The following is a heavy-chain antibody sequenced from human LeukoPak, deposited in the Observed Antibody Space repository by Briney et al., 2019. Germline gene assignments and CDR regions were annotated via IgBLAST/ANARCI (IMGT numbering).Heavy chain of an antibody. CDR1: GLTFSCHY. CDR3: ASPSGSGSYSAFYY. V-gene: IGHV3-72*01. D-gene: IGHD1-26*01. J-gene: IGHJ4*02. CDR2: SKNKDDRYST. Sequence: GFPRLSYAASGLTFSCHYIDWVSKGAGRCMERDGRSKNKDDRYSTEYSASVKGRVRISRDDSKSSLYLQMNSLKTEDTAVYYCASPSGSGSYSAFYYWGQGTLVTVSS.